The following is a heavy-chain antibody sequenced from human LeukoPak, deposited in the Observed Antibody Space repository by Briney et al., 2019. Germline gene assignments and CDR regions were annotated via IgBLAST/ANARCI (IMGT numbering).Heavy chain of an antibody. CDR1: GGSFSGYY. J-gene: IGHJ4*02. V-gene: IGHV4-34*01. Sequence: SSETLSLTCAVYGGSFSGYYWSWIRQPPGKGLEWIGEINHSGSTNYNPSLKSRVTISVDTSKNQFSLKLSSVTAADTAAYYCARGTDGYNYGLAYWGQGTLVTVSS. CDR3: ARGTDGYNYGLAY. CDR2: INHSGST. D-gene: IGHD5-24*01.